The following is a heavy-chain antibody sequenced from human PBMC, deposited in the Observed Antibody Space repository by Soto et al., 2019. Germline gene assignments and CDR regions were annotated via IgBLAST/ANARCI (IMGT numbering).Heavy chain of an antibody. J-gene: IGHJ5*02. D-gene: IGHD2-15*01. Sequence: QVQLQQWGAGLLKPSETLSLTCAVYGGSFSGYYWSWIRQPPGKGLEWIGEINHSGSTNYNPSLKGRVTISVDTSKNQFSLKLSSVTAADTAVYYCARAILRRNWFDPWGQGTLVTVSS. CDR1: GGSFSGYY. CDR2: INHSGST. CDR3: ARAILRRNWFDP. V-gene: IGHV4-34*01.